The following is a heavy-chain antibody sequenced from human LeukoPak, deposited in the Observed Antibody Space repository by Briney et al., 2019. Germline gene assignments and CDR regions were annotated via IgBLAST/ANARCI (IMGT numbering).Heavy chain of an antibody. J-gene: IGHJ4*02. V-gene: IGHV3-33*01. CDR3: ARDRSLAYFDY. Sequence: GGSLRLSCAASGFTFSSYGMHWVRQAPGKGLEWVAVIWYDGSNKYYADSVQGRFTISRDNSKNTLYLQMNSLRPEDTAVYYCARDRSLAYFDYWGQGTLVTVSS. CDR1: GFTFSSYG. CDR2: IWYDGSNK.